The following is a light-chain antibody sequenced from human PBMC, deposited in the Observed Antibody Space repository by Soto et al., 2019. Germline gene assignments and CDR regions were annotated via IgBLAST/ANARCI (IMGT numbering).Light chain of an antibody. CDR2: EVR. V-gene: IGLV2-14*01. CDR3: ISYTGSDTSYV. Sequence: QSVLTQPASVSESPGQSITISCTGTSSDVGSYNYVAWYQQFPGKTPKLMIYEVRNRPSGVSSRFSGSKSGNTASLTISGLQAEDEADYYCISYTGSDTSYVFGTGTEVTVL. J-gene: IGLJ1*01. CDR1: SSDVGSYNY.